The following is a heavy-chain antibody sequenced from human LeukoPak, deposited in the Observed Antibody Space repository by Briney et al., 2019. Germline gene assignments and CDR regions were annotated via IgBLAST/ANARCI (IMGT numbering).Heavy chain of an antibody. D-gene: IGHD1-1*01. V-gene: IGHV3-9*01. CDR3: AKGLWVQLENSLDY. Sequence: GRSLRLSCAASGFTFDDYAMHLVRQAAGKGLEWVSGISWNSGSIGYADFVKGRFTISRDNAKNSLYLKMNRLRDEDTALYYCAKGLWVQLENSLDYWGQGTLVTVSS. CDR1: GFTFDDYA. J-gene: IGHJ4*02. CDR2: ISWNSGSI.